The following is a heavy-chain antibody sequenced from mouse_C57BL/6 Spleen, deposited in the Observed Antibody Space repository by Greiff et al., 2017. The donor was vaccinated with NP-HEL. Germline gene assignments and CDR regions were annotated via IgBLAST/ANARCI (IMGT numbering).Heavy chain of an antibody. Sequence: EVKVVESGGGLVKPGGSLKLSCAASGFTFSDYGMHWVRQAPEKGLEWVAYISSGSSTIYYADTVKGRFTISRDNAKNTLFLQMTSLRSEDTAMYYCARRNFFLYGSSHYYAMDYWGQGTSVTVSS. CDR1: GFTFSDYG. CDR3: ARRNFFLYGSSHYYAMDY. D-gene: IGHD1-1*01. V-gene: IGHV5-17*01. J-gene: IGHJ4*01. CDR2: ISSGSSTI.